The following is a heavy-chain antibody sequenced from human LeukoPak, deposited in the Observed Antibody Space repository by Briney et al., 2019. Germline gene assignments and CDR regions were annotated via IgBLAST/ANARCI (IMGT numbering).Heavy chain of an antibody. D-gene: IGHD4/OR15-4a*01. Sequence: SETLSLTCAVYGGSFSDYYWTWLRQPPGRGLEWIGYIYYSGSTNYNPSLKSRATISVDTSKKQFSLKLSSVTAADTAVYYCARRSMVRTVGYYYGMDVWGQGTTVTVSS. J-gene: IGHJ6*02. CDR3: ARRSMVRTVGYYYGMDV. V-gene: IGHV4-34*11. CDR2: IYYSGST. CDR1: GGSFSDYY.